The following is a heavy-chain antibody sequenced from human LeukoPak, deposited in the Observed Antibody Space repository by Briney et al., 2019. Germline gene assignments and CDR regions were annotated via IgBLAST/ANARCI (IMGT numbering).Heavy chain of an antibody. CDR3: ARGKWEADIVVVPAAIRN. CDR2: INTNTGNP. V-gene: IGHV7-4-1*02. D-gene: IGHD2-2*01. J-gene: IGHJ4*02. CDR1: GYTFTSYA. Sequence: ASVKVSCKASGYTFTSYAMNWVRQAPGQGLEWMGWINTNTGNPTYAQGFTGRFVFSLDTSVSTAYLQISSLKAEDTAVYYCARGKWEADIVVVPAAIRNWGQGTLVTVSS.